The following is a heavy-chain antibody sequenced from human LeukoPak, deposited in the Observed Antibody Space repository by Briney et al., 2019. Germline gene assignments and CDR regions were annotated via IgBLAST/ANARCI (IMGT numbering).Heavy chain of an antibody. V-gene: IGHV1-46*01. Sequence: GASVKVSCKASRYTFTRYFIHWVRQAAGQGLEWMGLINPSGGGTSYAQNFQGRDTLTRDMSTSTVYMELSSLRSQGTAVYDGAYSVDTEEDYYYRHVWGKGTTVTVS. J-gene: IGHJ6*03. CDR2: INPSGGGT. D-gene: IGHD5-18*01. CDR1: RYTFTRYF. CDR3: AYSVDTEEDYYYRHV.